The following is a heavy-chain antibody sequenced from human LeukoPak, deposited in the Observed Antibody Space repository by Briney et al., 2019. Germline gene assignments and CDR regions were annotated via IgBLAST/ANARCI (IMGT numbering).Heavy chain of an antibody. V-gene: IGHV4-39*07. CDR2: IYYSGTT. D-gene: IGHD5-12*01. J-gene: IGHJ6*02. Sequence: SETLSLTCTVSGGSISSSSFYWGWIRQPPGKGLEWIGSIYYSGTTYYNSSLKSRVTISVDTSKNQFSLKLSSVTAADTAVYYCARDRNSGYDWGPPLIAGPHYYGMDVWGQGTTVTVSS. CDR1: GGSISSSSFY. CDR3: ARDRNSGYDWGPPLIAGPHYYGMDV.